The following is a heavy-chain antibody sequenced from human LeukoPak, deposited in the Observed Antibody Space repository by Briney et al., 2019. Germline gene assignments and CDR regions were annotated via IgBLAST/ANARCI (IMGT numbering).Heavy chain of an antibody. D-gene: IGHD6-13*01. CDR2: INPSGGST. CDR1: GYTFTSYY. Sequence: ASVKVSCKASGYTFTSYYMHWVRQAPGQGLEWMGIINPSGGSTSYAQKFQGRVTMTRDTSTSTVYMELSSLRPEDTAVYYCARDRNEQQLSRYNWFDPWGQGTLVTVSS. J-gene: IGHJ5*02. V-gene: IGHV1-46*01. CDR3: ARDRNEQQLSRYNWFDP.